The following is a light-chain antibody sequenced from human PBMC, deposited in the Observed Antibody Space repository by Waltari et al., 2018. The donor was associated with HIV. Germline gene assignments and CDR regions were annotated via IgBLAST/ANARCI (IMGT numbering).Light chain of an antibody. CDR1: HIRAHN. Sequence: SYVLTQPPPVSVAPGPTAPLTPGGSHIRAHNVPWYQQTPGQAPVLVVYDDTYRPSGSPGRLSGSNSGNTATLTISRVEDGDEADYYCQVWDGGSVHVIFGGGTKLTVL. CDR3: QVWDGGSVHVI. J-gene: IGLJ2*01. V-gene: IGLV3-21*02. CDR2: DDT.